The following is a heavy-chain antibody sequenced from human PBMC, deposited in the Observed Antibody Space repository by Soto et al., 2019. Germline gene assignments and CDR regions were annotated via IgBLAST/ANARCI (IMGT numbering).Heavy chain of an antibody. J-gene: IGHJ5*02. CDR3: ATRITVFGLLIPPFDP. Sequence: PSETLSLTCAVYGGSFSDYFWTWIRQPPGKGLEWIGEINHSGSTNFNPSLKSRVAISADTSRNQFSLRVTSVTAADTAVYYCATRITVFGLLIPPFDPWGQGTQVTRLL. CDR2: INHSGST. V-gene: IGHV4-34*01. CDR1: GGSFSDYF. D-gene: IGHD3-3*01.